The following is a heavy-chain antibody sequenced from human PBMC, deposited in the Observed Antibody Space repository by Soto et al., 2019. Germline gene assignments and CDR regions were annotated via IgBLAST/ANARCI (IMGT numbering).Heavy chain of an antibody. J-gene: IGHJ4*02. D-gene: IGHD1-26*01. V-gene: IGHV4-39*01. CDR2: MYYNGNT. CDR3: ARRLGGTSFVDY. CDR1: DSAIIASNYY. Sequence: SDTVCLTCTVADSAIIASNYYWVWIRQPPGKGLEWIGNMYYNGNTYYNPSLKSRVTISVDTSKNQFSLKLTSLTDADTALYYCARRLGGTSFVDYWGQGTLVTVSS.